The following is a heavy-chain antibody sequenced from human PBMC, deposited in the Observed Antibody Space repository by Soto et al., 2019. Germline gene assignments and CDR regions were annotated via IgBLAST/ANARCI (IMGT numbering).Heavy chain of an antibody. V-gene: IGHV4-34*01. CDR1: GGSFSTYY. CDR3: ARGGSNDWQVAFDI. D-gene: IGHD3-9*01. CDR2: INHSGSN. J-gene: IGHJ3*02. Sequence: QLQQWGAGLLKPSETLSLTCVVSGGSFSTYYYNWIRQSPGKGLEWIGEINHSGSNNYSPSLKSRVTMSLDTPKHQCSLKLTSVTAADTAVYYCARGGSNDWQVAFDIWGQGTMVTVSS.